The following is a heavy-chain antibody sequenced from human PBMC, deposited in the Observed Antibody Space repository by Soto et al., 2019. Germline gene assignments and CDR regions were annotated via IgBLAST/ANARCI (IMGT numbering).Heavy chain of an antibody. CDR2: ISSSSSTI. CDR1: GFTFSSYS. V-gene: IGHV3-48*02. CDR3: ARDTYGDYADASFDY. Sequence: HPGGSLRLSCAASGFTFSSYSMNWVRQAPGKGLEWVSYISSSSSTIYYADSVKGRFTISRDNAKNSLYLQMNSLRDEDTAVYYCARDTYGDYADASFDYWGQGTLVTVSS. J-gene: IGHJ4*02. D-gene: IGHD4-17*01.